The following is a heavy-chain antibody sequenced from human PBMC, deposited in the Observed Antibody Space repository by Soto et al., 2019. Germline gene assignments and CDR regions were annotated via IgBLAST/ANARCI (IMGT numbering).Heavy chain of an antibody. D-gene: IGHD1-26*01. J-gene: IGHJ4*02. CDR1: GFSFRAYA. Sequence: GGSLRFPCAASGFSFRAYAINWVRLPQGKGLEWVSFIDGSGTTTYYRDSVKGRFTIFKDKSMNTVFLEMNSLTVEDSALYYCTKDRVPNGSYSFDYWGQGALVTVSS. CDR2: IDGSGTTT. V-gene: IGHV3-23*01. CDR3: TKDRVPNGSYSFDY.